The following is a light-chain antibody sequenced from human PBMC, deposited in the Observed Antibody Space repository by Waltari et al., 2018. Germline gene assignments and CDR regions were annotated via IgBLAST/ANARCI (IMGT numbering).Light chain of an antibody. V-gene: IGKV4-1*01. CDR1: QSALYNSDNKNY. CDR3: QQYYRPLYT. Sequence: DFVMTQSPASLSVSLGERATINCRSSQSALYNSDNKNYLAWFQHKPGHPPKLLIYWASLRQSGVPDRFSGSGSERDFSLTISSVQAEDVAVYYCQQYYRPLYTFGQGTKLEIK. J-gene: IGKJ2*01. CDR2: WAS.